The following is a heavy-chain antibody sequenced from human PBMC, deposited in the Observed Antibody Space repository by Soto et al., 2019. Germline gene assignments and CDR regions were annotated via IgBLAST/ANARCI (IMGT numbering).Heavy chain of an antibody. CDR1: GGTFSSYA. D-gene: IGHD4-4*01. CDR2: IIPIFGTA. CDR3: ARDLPLGAVTTPHADDY. J-gene: IGHJ4*02. Sequence: QVQLVQSGAEVKKPGSSVKVSCKASGGTFSSYAISWVRQAPGQGLEWMGGIIPIFGTANYAQKFQGRVTITADASTSTAYMELSSLRSEDTAVYYCARDLPLGAVTTPHADDYWGQGTLVTVSS. V-gene: IGHV1-69*12.